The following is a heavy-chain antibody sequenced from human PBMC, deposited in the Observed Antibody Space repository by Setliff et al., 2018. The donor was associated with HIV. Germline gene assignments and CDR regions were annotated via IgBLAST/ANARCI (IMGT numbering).Heavy chain of an antibody. D-gene: IGHD6-19*01. CDR1: GGSISSGSYY. CDR3: VREVFSGWRIFDI. J-gene: IGHJ3*02. CDR2: IYTSGST. Sequence: PSETLSLTCTVSGGSISSGSYYWSWIRQPAGKGLEWIGRIYTSGSTNYNPSLKSRVTISLDTSKNQFSLKLSSVTAADTAVYYCVREVFSGWRIFDIWGHGTMVTVSS. V-gene: IGHV4-61*02.